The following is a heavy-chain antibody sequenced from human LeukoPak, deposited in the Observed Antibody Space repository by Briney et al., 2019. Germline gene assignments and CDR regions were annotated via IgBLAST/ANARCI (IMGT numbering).Heavy chain of an antibody. Sequence: PGGSLRLSCAVSGFTASTHHMAWVRQAPGKGLEWVSVRQPGNVSYYADSVTGRFTTSTDSSKNALFLQMRDLRAGDTALYYCARERDYDTYFDYWGQGTLVIVSS. J-gene: IGHJ4*02. V-gene: IGHV3-53*01. CDR1: GFTASTHH. CDR2: RQPGNVS. CDR3: ARERDYDTYFDY. D-gene: IGHD3-22*01.